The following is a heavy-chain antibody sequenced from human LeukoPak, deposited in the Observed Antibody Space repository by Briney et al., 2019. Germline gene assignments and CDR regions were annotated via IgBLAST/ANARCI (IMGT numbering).Heavy chain of an antibody. CDR3: ARVTSSGHYFFDY. CDR1: GYTFTVYS. V-gene: IGHV1-2*02. Sequence: ASVKVSSKASGYTFTVYSMHWVRQAPGQGLEWMGWINPYSGGTSYAQKFQGRVTMARDTSISTANMELSSLRSDDTAVYYCARVTSSGHYFFDYWGEGSLVTVSS. CDR2: INPYSGGT. D-gene: IGHD3-22*01. J-gene: IGHJ4*02.